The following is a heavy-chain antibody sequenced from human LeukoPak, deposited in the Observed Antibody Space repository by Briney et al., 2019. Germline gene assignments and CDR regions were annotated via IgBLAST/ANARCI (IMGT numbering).Heavy chain of an antibody. CDR3: AREPTMTTVTTGPRSEYFQH. CDR1: GGTFSSYA. V-gene: IGHV1-69*05. CDR2: IIPIFGTA. D-gene: IGHD4-11*01. Sequence: SVKVSCKASGGTFSSYAISWVRQAPGRGLEWMGRIIPIFGTANYAQKFQGRVTITTDESTSTAYMELSSLRSEDTAVYYCAREPTMTTVTTGPRSEYFQHWGQGTLVTVSS. J-gene: IGHJ1*01.